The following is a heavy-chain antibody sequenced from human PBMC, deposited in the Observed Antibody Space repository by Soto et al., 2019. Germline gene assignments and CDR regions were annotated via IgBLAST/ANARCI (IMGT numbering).Heavy chain of an antibody. CDR3: AGSITGTNRHYYYYGMDV. CDR2: IYHSGST. J-gene: IGHJ6*02. Sequence: SETLSLTYAVSGGSISSSNWWSWVRQPPGKGLEWIGEIYHSGSTNYNPSLKSRVTISVDNSKNQFSLKLSSVTAADTAVYYCAGSITGTNRHYYYYGMDVWGQGTTVTVSS. D-gene: IGHD1-20*01. V-gene: IGHV4-4*02. CDR1: GGSISSSNW.